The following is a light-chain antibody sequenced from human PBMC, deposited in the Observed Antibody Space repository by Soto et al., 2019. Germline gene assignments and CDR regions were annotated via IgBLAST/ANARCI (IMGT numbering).Light chain of an antibody. V-gene: IGLV3-21*02. Sequence: SYELTQPPSVSVAPGQTAKIACGGDNIRGYSVHWYLQKSGQAPVLVVYDDSDRTAGIPERFSGSNSGNMATLSISRVEAGDEAESYFQVWDSRGDRPVFGGGTTLTVL. CDR2: DDS. J-gene: IGLJ2*01. CDR3: QVWDSRGDRPV. CDR1: NIRGYS.